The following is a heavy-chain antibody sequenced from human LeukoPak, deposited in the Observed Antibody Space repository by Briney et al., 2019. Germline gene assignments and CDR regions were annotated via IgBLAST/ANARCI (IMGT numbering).Heavy chain of an antibody. J-gene: IGHJ4*02. CDR2: ISNSATTI. V-gene: IGHV3-48*01. CDR3: ARRHTAVTTFDY. Sequence: GGSLRLSCAASGFTFSNYAINWVRQAPGKGLEWVSHISNSATTIYYADSVKGRFTVSRDNAKNSLYLQMNSLRAEDTAVYYCARRHTAVTTFDYWGQGTLVTVSS. D-gene: IGHD4-11*01. CDR1: GFTFSNYA.